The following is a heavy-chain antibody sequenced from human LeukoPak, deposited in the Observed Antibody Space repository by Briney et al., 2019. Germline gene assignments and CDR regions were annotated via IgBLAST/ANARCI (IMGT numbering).Heavy chain of an antibody. D-gene: IGHD6-19*01. CDR1: GYTVTSYG. CDR3: ARDLAVAGRDNWFDP. CDR2: INPSGGST. J-gene: IGHJ5*02. Sequence: GASVKVSCKASGYTVTSYGISWVRQAPGQGLEWMGIINPSGGSTSYAQKFQGRVTMTRDTSTSTVYMELSSLRSEDTAVYYCARDLAVAGRDNWFDPWGQGTLVTVSS. V-gene: IGHV1-46*01.